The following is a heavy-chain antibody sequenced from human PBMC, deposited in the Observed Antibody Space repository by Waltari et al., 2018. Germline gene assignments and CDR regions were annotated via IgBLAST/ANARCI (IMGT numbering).Heavy chain of an antibody. D-gene: IGHD3-3*01. J-gene: IGHJ6*03. CDR1: GGSFSGYY. Sequence: QVQLQQWGAGLLKPSETLSLTCAVYGGSFSGYYWSWIRQPPGKGLEWIGEINHSGSTNCNPSLKSRVTISVDTSKNQFSLMLSSVTAADTAVYYCARGGVTIFGVAQRRNRYMDVWGKGTTVTVSS. CDR2: INHSGST. CDR3: ARGGVTIFGVAQRRNRYMDV. V-gene: IGHV4-34*01.